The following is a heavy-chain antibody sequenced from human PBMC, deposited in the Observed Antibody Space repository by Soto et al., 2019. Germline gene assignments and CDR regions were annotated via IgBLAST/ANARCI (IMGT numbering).Heavy chain of an antibody. D-gene: IGHD4-17*01. CDR1: GFSFSTHA. CDR2: ISGSGVNT. V-gene: IGHV3-23*01. J-gene: IGHJ4*02. CDR3: ARVNYGTLL. Sequence: EVQLLESGGGLVQPGGSLRLSCAASGFSFSTHAMSWVRQAPGKGLEWVSAISGSGVNTYYADSVKGRFTISRDNSKNTLYLQMNSLRAEDTVVYYCARVNYGTLLWGQGTLVTVSS.